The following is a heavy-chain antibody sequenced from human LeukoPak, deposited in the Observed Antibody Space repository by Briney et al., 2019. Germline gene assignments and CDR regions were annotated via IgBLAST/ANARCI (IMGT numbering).Heavy chain of an antibody. V-gene: IGHV3-48*01. CDR1: GFTFSGHN. CDR2: VSISSGTI. CDR3: AVVSIAARLLDY. D-gene: IGHD6-6*01. Sequence: GGSLRLSCAASGFTFSGHNMNWVRQAPGKGLEWIAFVSISSGTIYYADSVKGRFTISRDNAKNSLYLQMNSLRAEDTAVYYCAVVSIAARLLDYWGQGTLVTVSS. J-gene: IGHJ4*02.